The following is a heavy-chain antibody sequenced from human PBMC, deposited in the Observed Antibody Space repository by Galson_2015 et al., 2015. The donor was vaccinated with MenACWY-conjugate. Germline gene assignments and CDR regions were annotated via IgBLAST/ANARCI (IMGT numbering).Heavy chain of an antibody. CDR2: IYHSGSI. V-gene: IGHV4-4*02. J-gene: IGHJ4*02. CDR3: ARAGALTYYFDY. Sequence: ETLSLTCAVSGASISSVNWWSWVRQPPGKGLEWIAEIYHSGSINYNPSLKSRVTMSVDKSKNQISLKLSSVTAADTAVYYCARAGALTYYFDYWGQGALVSVSS. CDR1: GASISSVNW.